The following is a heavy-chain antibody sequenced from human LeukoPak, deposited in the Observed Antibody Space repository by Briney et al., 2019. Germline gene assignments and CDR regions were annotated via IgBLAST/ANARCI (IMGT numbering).Heavy chain of an antibody. CDR3: ARGGPPNIVVVTAAPALL. D-gene: IGHD2-21*02. J-gene: IGHJ2*01. CDR2: IYYSGST. Sequence: SETLSLTCTVSGGSISSGGYYWSWIRQHPGKGLEWIGYIYYSGSTYYNPSLKSRVTISVDTSTNQFSLKLSSVTAADTAVYYCARGGPPNIVVVTAAPALLWGRGTLVTVSS. V-gene: IGHV4-31*03. CDR1: GGSISSGGYY.